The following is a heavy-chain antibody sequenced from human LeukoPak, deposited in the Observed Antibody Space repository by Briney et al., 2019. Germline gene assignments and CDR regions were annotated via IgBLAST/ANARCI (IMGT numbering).Heavy chain of an antibody. V-gene: IGHV3-33*06. CDR3: AKDLQLWSTDAFDI. CDR2: IWYDGSNK. CDR1: GFTFSSYG. D-gene: IGHD5-18*01. Sequence: PGGSLRLSCAASGFTFSSYGMHWVRQAPGKGLEWVAVIWYDGSNKYYADSVKGRFTISRDNSKNTLYLQMNSLRAEDTAVYYCAKDLQLWSTDAFDIWGQGTMVTVSS. J-gene: IGHJ3*02.